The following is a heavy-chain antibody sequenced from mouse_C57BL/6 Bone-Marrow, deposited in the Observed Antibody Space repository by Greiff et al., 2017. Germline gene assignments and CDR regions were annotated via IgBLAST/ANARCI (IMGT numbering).Heavy chain of an antibody. CDR2: INPSSGYT. CDR3: ASLLWLRREDY. Sequence: VQVVESGAELAKPGASVKLSCKASGYTFTSYWMHRVKQRPGQGLEWIGYINPSSGYTKYNQKFKDKATLTADKSSSTAYMQLSSLTYEDSAVYYCASLLWLRREDYWGQGTTLTVSS. V-gene: IGHV1-7*01. CDR1: GYTFTSYW. J-gene: IGHJ2*01. D-gene: IGHD2-2*01.